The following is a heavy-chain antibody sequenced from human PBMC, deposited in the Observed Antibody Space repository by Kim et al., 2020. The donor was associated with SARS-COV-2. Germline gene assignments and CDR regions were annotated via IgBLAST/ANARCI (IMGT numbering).Heavy chain of an antibody. CDR3: ARTRAEIVGATHYYYYGMDV. CDR2: TRNKANSYTT. D-gene: IGHD1-26*01. CDR1: GFTFSDHY. Sequence: GGSLRLSCAASGFTFSDHYMDWVRQAPGKGLEWVGRTRNKANSYTTEYAASVKGRFTISRDDSKNSLYLQMNSLKTEDTAVYYCARTRAEIVGATHYYYYGMDVWGQGTTVTVSS. J-gene: IGHJ6*02. V-gene: IGHV3-72*01.